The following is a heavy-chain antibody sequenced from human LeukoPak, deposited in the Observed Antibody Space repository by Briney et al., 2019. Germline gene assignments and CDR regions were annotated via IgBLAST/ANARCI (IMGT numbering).Heavy chain of an antibody. CDR2: ITASGDAT. V-gene: IGHV3-23*01. CDR1: GFPFSTYV. CDR3: ATDEAHCSGGSCYSFTY. J-gene: IGHJ4*02. Sequence: GGSLRLSCAASGFPFSTYVMSWVRQAPGKGLEWVSTITASGDATYYADSVKGRFTISRDNSKYTLYLQMDSLRAEDAAIYYCATDEAHCSGGSCYSFTYWGQGTLVTVSS. D-gene: IGHD2-15*01.